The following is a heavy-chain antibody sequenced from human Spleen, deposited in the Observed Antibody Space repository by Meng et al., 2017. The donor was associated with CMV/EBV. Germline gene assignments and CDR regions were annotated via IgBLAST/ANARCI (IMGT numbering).Heavy chain of an antibody. Sequence: GGSLRLSCAASGFTLSNYAMTWVRQAPGKGLEWVSSISGSGDSTYYADSVKGRLTISRDNSKNTLYLRMDSLRAEDTAVYYCAKGQFFYESGGYLILDSWGQGALVTVSS. CDR1: GFTLSNYA. D-gene: IGHD3-22*01. J-gene: IGHJ4*02. V-gene: IGHV3-23*01. CDR2: ISGSGDST. CDR3: AKGQFFYESGGYLILDS.